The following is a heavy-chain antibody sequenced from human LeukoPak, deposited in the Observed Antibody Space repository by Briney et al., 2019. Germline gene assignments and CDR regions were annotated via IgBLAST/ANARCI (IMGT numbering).Heavy chain of an antibody. CDR2: IWYDGSNK. D-gene: IGHD5/OR15-5a*01. Sequence: GSLRLSCAASGVTFSNYGMHWVRQAPGKGLEWVAVIWYDGSNKYCSDSVKGRFTISRDNSKNTLYLQMNSLRVEDTAVYYCATTASRGPQSAEYFQYWGQGTLVTVSS. CDR1: GVTFSNYG. J-gene: IGHJ1*01. CDR3: ATTASRGPQSAEYFQY. V-gene: IGHV3-33*01.